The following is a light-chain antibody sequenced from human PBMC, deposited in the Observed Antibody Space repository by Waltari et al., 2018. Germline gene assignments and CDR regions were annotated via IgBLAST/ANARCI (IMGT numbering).Light chain of an antibody. J-gene: IGKJ2*01. Sequence: DIVMTQSPDSLAVSLGERATINCKSSQSVLYSSNNKNYLAWSQQKPGQPPKLLIYWASTRESGVPDRFSGSGSGTDFTLTSSSLQAEDVAVYYCQQYYSTLYTFGQGTKLEIK. CDR1: QSVLYSSNNKNY. CDR3: QQYYSTLYT. V-gene: IGKV4-1*01. CDR2: WAS.